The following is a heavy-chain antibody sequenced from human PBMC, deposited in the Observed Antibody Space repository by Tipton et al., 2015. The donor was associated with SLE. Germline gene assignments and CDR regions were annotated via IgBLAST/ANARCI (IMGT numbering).Heavy chain of an antibody. CDR3: ARSDYYDSSGYYSYAFDI. Sequence: TLSLTCTVSGGSISSHYWIWIRQPPGKGLEWIGYIYNSGSGNYNPSLKSRVTISVDTSKNQFSLKLSSVSAADTAVYYCARSDYYDSSGYYSYAFDIWGQGTMVTVSS. J-gene: IGHJ3*02. CDR1: GGSISSHY. D-gene: IGHD3-22*01. V-gene: IGHV4-59*11. CDR2: IYNSGSG.